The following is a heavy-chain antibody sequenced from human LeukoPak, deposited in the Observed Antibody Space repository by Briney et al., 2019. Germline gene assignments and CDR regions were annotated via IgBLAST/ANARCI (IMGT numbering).Heavy chain of an antibody. D-gene: IGHD1-26*01. V-gene: IGHV3-30*18. Sequence: GGSLRLSCAASGFTFSSHGIHWVRQAPGKGLEWVAVISYDGSNKYYADSVKGRFTISRDNSKNTLYLQMNSLRPEDTAVYYCVKAFGWELTDSVDYWGQGTLVTVSS. CDR3: VKAFGWELTDSVDY. CDR2: ISYDGSNK. CDR1: GFTFSSHG. J-gene: IGHJ4*02.